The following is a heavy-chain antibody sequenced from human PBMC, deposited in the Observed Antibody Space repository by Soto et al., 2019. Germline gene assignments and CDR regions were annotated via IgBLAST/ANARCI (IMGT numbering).Heavy chain of an antibody. J-gene: IGHJ4*02. Sequence: QVHLVQSGAEVKKPGASVKVSCKASGYTFTTYTLHWVRQAPGQNLEWLGWIHAGNGNTKYSQKFQGRVTITRDTSATTAYMELRSLRSGDTAVYYCAKVRGLAVGLDYWGQGTLVTVSS. V-gene: IGHV1-3*01. CDR1: GYTFTTYT. D-gene: IGHD6-19*01. CDR3: AKVRGLAVGLDY. CDR2: IHAGNGNT.